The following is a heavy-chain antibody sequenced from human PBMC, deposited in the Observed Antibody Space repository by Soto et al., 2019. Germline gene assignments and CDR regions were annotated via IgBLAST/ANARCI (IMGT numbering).Heavy chain of an antibody. CDR2: IYHSGST. J-gene: IGHJ6*02. Sequence: PSETLSLTCAVSGYSISSGYYWGWIRQPPGKGLEWIGSIYHSGSTYYNPSLKSRVTISVDTSKNQFSLKLSSVTAADTAVYYCARLHRSGYYYYYYGMDVWGQGTTVTVSS. CDR3: ARLHRSGYYYYYYGMDV. D-gene: IGHD3-22*01. V-gene: IGHV4-38-2*01. CDR1: GYSISSGYY.